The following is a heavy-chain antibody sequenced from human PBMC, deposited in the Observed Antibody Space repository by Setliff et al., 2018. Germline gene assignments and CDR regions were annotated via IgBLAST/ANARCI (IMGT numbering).Heavy chain of an antibody. CDR3: ARNWVTAQHYYYGMDV. Sequence: GGSLRLSCAASGFTFSGDWMHWVRQAPGKGLVWVSRISSDGSSTNYADSVKGRFAISRDNAKNTLYLQMNSLRAEDTAVYYCARNWVTAQHYYYGMDVWGQGTTVTVSS. V-gene: IGHV3-74*01. CDR2: ISSDGSST. CDR1: GFTFSGDW. D-gene: IGHD2-21*02. J-gene: IGHJ6*02.